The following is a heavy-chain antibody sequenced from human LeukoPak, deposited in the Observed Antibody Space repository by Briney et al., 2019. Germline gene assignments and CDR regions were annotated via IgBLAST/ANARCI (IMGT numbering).Heavy chain of an antibody. CDR3: ARIGKQLNWFDP. CDR1: GSTFTGCY. CDR2: FNTNSGST. V-gene: IGHV1-2*02. Sequence: ASGKLCCSAAGSTFTGCYIHRVREAPGQGLEWRGGFNTNSGSTNYAKTCPCRVTMTRDTALSTAYMELSRLSSDDTAVYYCARIGKQLNWFDPWGQGTLVTVSS. J-gene: IGHJ5*02. D-gene: IGHD6-13*01.